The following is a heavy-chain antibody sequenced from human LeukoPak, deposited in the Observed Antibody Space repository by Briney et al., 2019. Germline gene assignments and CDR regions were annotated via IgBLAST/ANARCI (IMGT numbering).Heavy chain of an antibody. Sequence: GGSLGLSCAASGFTFSSYSMNWVRQAPGKGLEWVSSISSSSSYIYYADSVKGRFTISRDNAKNSLYLQMNSLRAEDTAVYYCARGPDSSGWYLNYWGQGTLVTVSS. J-gene: IGHJ4*02. CDR3: ARGPDSSGWYLNY. CDR1: GFTFSSYS. CDR2: ISSSSSYI. D-gene: IGHD6-19*01. V-gene: IGHV3-21*01.